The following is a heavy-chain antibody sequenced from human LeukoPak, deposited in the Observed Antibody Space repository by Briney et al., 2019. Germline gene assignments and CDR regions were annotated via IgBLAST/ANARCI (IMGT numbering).Heavy chain of an antibody. V-gene: IGHV1-69*13. J-gene: IGHJ4*02. CDR2: IIPIFGTA. Sequence: SAKVSCKASGGTFSSYAISWVRQAPGQGLEWMGGIIPIFGTANYAQKFQGRVTITADESTSTAYMELSSLRSEDTAVYYCARYGVVVGFFDYWGQGTLVTVSS. CDR3: ARYGVVVGFFDY. CDR1: GGTFSSYA. D-gene: IGHD2-8*01.